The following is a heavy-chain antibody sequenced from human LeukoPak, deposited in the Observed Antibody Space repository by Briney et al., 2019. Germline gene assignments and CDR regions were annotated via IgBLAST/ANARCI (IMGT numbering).Heavy chain of an antibody. D-gene: IGHD3-3*01. CDR2: IIPILGIA. Sequence: ASVKVSCKASGGTFSSYTISWVRQAPGQGLEWMGRIIPILGIANYAQKFQGRVTITAGKSTSTAYMELSSLRSEDTAVYYCARGLSDDFWSGYPLGYWGQGTLVTVSS. J-gene: IGHJ4*02. CDR1: GGTFSSYT. CDR3: ARGLSDDFWSGYPLGY. V-gene: IGHV1-69*02.